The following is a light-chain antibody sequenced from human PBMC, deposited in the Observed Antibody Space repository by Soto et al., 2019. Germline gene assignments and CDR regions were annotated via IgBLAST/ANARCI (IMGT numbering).Light chain of an antibody. CDR1: HGLSSN. J-gene: IGKJ1*01. CDR3: QQSGAT. Sequence: EVVMTQSPATLSVSPGERATLSCRASHGLSSNLAWYQHKPGQTPRLLIYGASTRATGVPARFSASGSGTEFTLTINTVQYDDFAVYSCQQSGATFGQGTKVEIK. V-gene: IGKV3-15*01. CDR2: GAS.